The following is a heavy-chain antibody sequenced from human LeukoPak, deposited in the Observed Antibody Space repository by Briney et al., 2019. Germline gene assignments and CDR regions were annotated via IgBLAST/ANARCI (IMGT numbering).Heavy chain of an antibody. CDR2: ISSSSSYI. V-gene: IGHV3-21*01. Sequence: GGSLRLSCAASGFTFSSYSMNWVRQAPGKGLEWVSSISSSSSYIYYADSVKGRFTISRDNAKNSLYLQMNSLRAEDTAVFYCARDSVTCRGCAFDVWGHGTMVTVSS. D-gene: IGHD1-26*01. J-gene: IGHJ3*01. CDR3: ARDSVTCRGCAFDV. CDR1: GFTFSSYS.